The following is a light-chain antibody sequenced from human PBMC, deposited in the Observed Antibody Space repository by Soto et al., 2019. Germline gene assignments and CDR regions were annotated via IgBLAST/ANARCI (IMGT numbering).Light chain of an antibody. CDR2: GAS. V-gene: IGKV3-20*01. CDR1: QSVSSSY. Sequence: EIGLTLSPGTLSLSHAERATLSCRASQSVSSSYLAWYQQKPGQAPRLLIYGASSRATGIPDRFSGSGSGTDFTLTISRLEPEDFAVYYCQQYGISPRTLGQGCKVDIK. J-gene: IGKJ2*01. CDR3: QQYGISPRT.